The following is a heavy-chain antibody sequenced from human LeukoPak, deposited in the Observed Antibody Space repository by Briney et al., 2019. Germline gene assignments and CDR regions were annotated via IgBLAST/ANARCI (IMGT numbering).Heavy chain of an antibody. D-gene: IGHD6-19*01. CDR1: RLTFRNYW. CDR3: ARDREYSTGWIYYYYYYMDV. Sequence: RGSLRLSGASTRLTFRNYWMHSRRQATGKGLVWVARIKSEGSRTISADSGKGRFAISRDNAKNTLYLQMNSLRAEDTPVYYCARDREYSTGWIYYYYYYMDVWGKGTRVTVSS. J-gene: IGHJ6*03. CDR2: IKSEGSRT. V-gene: IGHV3-74*01.